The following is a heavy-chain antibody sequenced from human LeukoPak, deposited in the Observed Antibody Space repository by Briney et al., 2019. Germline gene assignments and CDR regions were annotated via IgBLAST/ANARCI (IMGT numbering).Heavy chain of an antibody. V-gene: IGHV1-18*01. CDR1: GYTFTSYG. D-gene: IGHD3-3*01. CDR2: ISAYNGNT. Sequence: GASVTVSCKASGYTFTSYGISWVRQAPGQGLEWMGWISAYNGNTNYAQKLQGRVTMTTDTSTSTAYMELRSLRSDDTAVYYCARDQRHYDFWSGYRGPGFDYWGQGTLVTVSS. CDR3: ARDQRHYDFWSGYRGPGFDY. J-gene: IGHJ4*02.